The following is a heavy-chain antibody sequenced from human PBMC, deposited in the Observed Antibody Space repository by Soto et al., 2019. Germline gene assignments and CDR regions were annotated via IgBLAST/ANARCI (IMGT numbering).Heavy chain of an antibody. CDR2: IYHSGST. J-gene: IGHJ4*02. Sequence: SETLSLTCAVSGGSISSSNWWSWVRQPPGKGLEWIGEIYHSGSTNYNPSLKSRVTISVDKSKNQFSLKLSSVTAADTAVYYCARRRIAVADPLDYWGQGTLVTVSS. V-gene: IGHV4-4*02. D-gene: IGHD6-19*01. CDR1: GGSISSSNW. CDR3: ARRRIAVADPLDY.